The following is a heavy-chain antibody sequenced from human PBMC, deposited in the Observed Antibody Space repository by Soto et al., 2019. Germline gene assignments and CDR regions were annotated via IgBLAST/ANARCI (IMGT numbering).Heavy chain of an antibody. Sequence: SVEVSCKASGGTFSSYTISWVRQAPGQGLEWMGRIIPILGIANYAQKFQGRVTITADKSTSTAYMELSSLRSEDTAVYYCARGSYGDYFDYWGQGTLVTVSS. J-gene: IGHJ4*02. CDR3: ARGSYGDYFDY. CDR1: GGTFSSYT. D-gene: IGHD4-17*01. V-gene: IGHV1-69*02. CDR2: IIPILGIA.